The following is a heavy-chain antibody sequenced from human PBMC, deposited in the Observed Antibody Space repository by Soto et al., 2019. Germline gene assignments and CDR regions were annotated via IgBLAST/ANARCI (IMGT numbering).Heavy chain of an antibody. D-gene: IGHD4-17*01. CDR2: IIPIFGTA. CDR3: ARDLGLPPGNWFDP. CDR1: GGTFSSYA. J-gene: IGHJ5*02. V-gene: IGHV1-69*13. Sequence: ASVKVSCKASGGTFSSYAICWVRQAPGQGPEWMGGIIPIFGTANYAQKFRGRVTITADESTSTAYMELSSLRSEDTAVYYCARDLGLPPGNWFDPSGQGTLVTVSS.